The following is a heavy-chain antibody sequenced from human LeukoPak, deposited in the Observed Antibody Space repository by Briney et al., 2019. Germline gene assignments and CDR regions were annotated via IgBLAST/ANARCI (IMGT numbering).Heavy chain of an antibody. CDR1: GFTFSSYA. J-gene: IGHJ6*03. V-gene: IGHV3-23*01. Sequence: HPGGSLRLSCAASGFTFSSYAMSWVRQAPGKGLEWVSAISGSGGSTYYADSVKGRFTISRDNSKNTLYLQMNSLRAEDTAVYYCAKESGGALRYFPGTYYMDVWGKGTTVTISS. CDR2: ISGSGGST. D-gene: IGHD3-9*01. CDR3: AKESGGALRYFPGTYYMDV.